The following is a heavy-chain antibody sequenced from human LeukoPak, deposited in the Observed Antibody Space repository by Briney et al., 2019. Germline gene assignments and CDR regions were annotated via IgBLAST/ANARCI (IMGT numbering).Heavy chain of an antibody. D-gene: IGHD6-13*01. CDR2: IYYSGST. Sequence: SETLSLTCTVSGGSISSSSYYWGWIRQPPGKGLEWIGSIYYSGSTYYNPSLKSRVTISVDTSKNQFSLKLSSVTAADTAVYYCARLSYYSSSWYATPYYYYCMDVWGKGTTVTISS. V-gene: IGHV4-39*01. CDR1: GGSISSSSYY. CDR3: ARLSYYSSSWYATPYYYYCMDV. J-gene: IGHJ6*03.